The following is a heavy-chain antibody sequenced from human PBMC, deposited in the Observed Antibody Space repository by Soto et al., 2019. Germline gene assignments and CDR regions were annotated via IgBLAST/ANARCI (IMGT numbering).Heavy chain of an antibody. V-gene: IGHV5-51*01. J-gene: IGHJ6*02. D-gene: IGHD3-3*01. CDR1: GYRFTSNW. Sequence: PGESLRISCKGFGYRFTSNWIAWVRQMPGKGLEWMGIIYPGDSETRYSPSFQGQVTISVDKSISTAYLQWSSLKASDSGIYYCARPGYDFWSVLGSPPFYNDMDVWGQGITVTVSS. CDR3: ARPGYDFWSVLGSPPFYNDMDV. CDR2: IYPGDSET.